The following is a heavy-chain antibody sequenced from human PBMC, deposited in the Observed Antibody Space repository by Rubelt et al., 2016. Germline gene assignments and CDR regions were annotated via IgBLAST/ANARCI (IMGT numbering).Heavy chain of an antibody. CDR3: ARSPRYDFEDNWFDP. CDR2: INPSGGST. J-gene: IGHJ5*02. CDR1: GYTFTSYY. D-gene: IGHD3-3*01. Sequence: QVQLVQSGAEVKKPGASVKVSCKASGYTFTSYYMHWVRQAPGQGLEWMGIINPSGGSTSYAQKFQCRVTMTRDTATSTVYMELSSLRSEDTAVYYCARSPRYDFEDNWFDPRGQGTLVTVSS. V-gene: IGHV1-46*01.